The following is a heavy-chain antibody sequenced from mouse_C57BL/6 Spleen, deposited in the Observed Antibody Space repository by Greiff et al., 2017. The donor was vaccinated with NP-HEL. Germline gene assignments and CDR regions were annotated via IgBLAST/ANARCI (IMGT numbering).Heavy chain of an antibody. CDR3: ASNHYEYEAYAMDD. CDR1: GYTFTDYN. V-gene: IGHV1-22*01. J-gene: IGHJ4*01. Sequence: EVQLQQSGPELVKPGASVKMSCKASGYTFTDYNMHWVKQSHGKSLEWIGYINPNYGGTSYNQKFKGKSTLTVNKSSSTANMELRSLTSEDSAVYYGASNHYEYEAYAMDDWGQGTSVTVSS. CDR2: INPNYGGT. D-gene: IGHD2-4*01.